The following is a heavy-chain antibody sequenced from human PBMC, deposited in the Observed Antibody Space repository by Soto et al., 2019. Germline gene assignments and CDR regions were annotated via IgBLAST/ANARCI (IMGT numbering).Heavy chain of an antibody. CDR2: INSDGSNT. Sequence: GGSLRLSCAASGFTFSSYWMHWVRQAPGKGLVWVSRINSDGSNTSYADSVKGRFTISRDNAKNMLYLQMNSLRADDTAVYYCARAPHYDFWSGSDAFDIWGQGTMVTVSS. J-gene: IGHJ3*02. D-gene: IGHD3-3*01. V-gene: IGHV3-74*01. CDR1: GFTFSSYW. CDR3: ARAPHYDFWSGSDAFDI.